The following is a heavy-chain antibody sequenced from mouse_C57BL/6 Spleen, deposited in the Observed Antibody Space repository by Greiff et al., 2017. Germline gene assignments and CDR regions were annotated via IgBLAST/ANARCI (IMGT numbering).Heavy chain of an antibody. D-gene: IGHD2-4*01. CDR1: GFNIKDDY. CDR3: TAIYYDYDVDY. CDR2: IDPENGDT. J-gene: IGHJ2*01. V-gene: IGHV14-4*01. Sequence: VQLKESGAELVRPGASVKLSCTASGFNIKDDYMHWVKQRPEQGLEWIGWIDPENGDTEYASKLQGKATITADTSSNTAYLQLSSLTSDDTAVYYCTAIYYDYDVDYWGQGTTLSVSS.